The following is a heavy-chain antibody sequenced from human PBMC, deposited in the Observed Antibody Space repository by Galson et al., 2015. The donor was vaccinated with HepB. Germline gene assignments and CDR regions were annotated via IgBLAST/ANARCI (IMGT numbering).Heavy chain of an antibody. V-gene: IGHV3-7*03. CDR3: ARGAQ. Sequence: SLRLSCAGSGFTFSRFWMSWVRQAPGKGLEWVAHIKPDATGQDSVDSVKGRFIISRDNAKNSLYLQMSGLRVEDTAVYYCARGAQWGQGTLVTVSS. CDR2: IKPDATGQ. CDR1: GFTFSRFW. J-gene: IGHJ4*02.